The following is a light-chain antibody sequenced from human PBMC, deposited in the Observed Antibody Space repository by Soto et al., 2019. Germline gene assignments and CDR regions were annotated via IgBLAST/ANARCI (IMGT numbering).Light chain of an antibody. Sequence: EIVMTQSPATLSVSPGETATLSCRASQSVSGNLAWYQQKPGQAPRLLIYDAYTRDTGIPARFSGSGSGTEFTLTISSLQSEEFAVYYCQQYNNWPPITFGQGTRLDIK. CDR3: QQYNNWPPIT. J-gene: IGKJ5*01. V-gene: IGKV3-15*01. CDR1: QSVSGN. CDR2: DAY.